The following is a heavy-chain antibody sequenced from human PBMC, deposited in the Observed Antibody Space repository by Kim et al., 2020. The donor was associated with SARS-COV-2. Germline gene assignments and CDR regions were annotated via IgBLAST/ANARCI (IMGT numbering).Heavy chain of an antibody. Sequence: DSVKGRFTISRDNSKNTLYLQMNSLRAEDTAVYYCAREMYGKIVGEDWFDPWGQGTLVTVSS. V-gene: IGHV3-66*01. CDR3: AREMYGKIVGEDWFDP. D-gene: IGHD3-22*01. J-gene: IGHJ5*02.